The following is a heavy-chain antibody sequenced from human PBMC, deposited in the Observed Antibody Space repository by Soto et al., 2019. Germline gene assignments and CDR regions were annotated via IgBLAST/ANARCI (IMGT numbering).Heavy chain of an antibody. CDR2: IIPFHGVT. CDR3: TRDWEITVSTWSFGGF. CDR1: GGTFSPYT. V-gene: IGHV1-69*08. D-gene: IGHD3-10*01. J-gene: IGHJ4*02. Sequence: QVQLVQSGAEVKKPGSSVKVSCKASGGTFSPYTINWVRQAPGQGLEWMGRIIPFHGVTNYAQKFQARVTITADKSTSTAYMELSGLRFEDRPMYYCTRDWEITVSTWSFGGFWGRGTLVTVSS.